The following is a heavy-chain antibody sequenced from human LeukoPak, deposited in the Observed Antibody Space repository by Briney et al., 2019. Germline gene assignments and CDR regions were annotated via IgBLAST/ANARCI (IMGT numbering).Heavy chain of an antibody. V-gene: IGHV3-21*01. Sequence: GGSLRLSCAASGFTFSSYSMNWVRQAPGKGLEWVSSISSSSGYIYYADSVKGRFTISRDNAKNSLYLQMNSLRAEDTAVYYCARDCTPTTVTTWNYYYYYYMDVWGKGTTVTVSS. CDR1: GFTFSSYS. CDR3: ARDCTPTTVTTWNYYYYYYMDV. D-gene: IGHD4-11*01. J-gene: IGHJ6*03. CDR2: ISSSSGYI.